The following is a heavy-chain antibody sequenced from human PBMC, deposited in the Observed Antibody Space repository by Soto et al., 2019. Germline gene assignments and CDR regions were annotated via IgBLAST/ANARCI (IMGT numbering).Heavy chain of an antibody. CDR1: GFTFSNYA. V-gene: IGHV3-23*01. CDR3: AKLPSSGFYYFDI. Sequence: PGGSLRLACAASGFTFSNYAMNWVRQAPGKGLEWVSGIVGSGASTNYADSVKGRFTISGDNSKDTLYLHMNGLRAEDTATYYCAKLPSSGFYYFDIWGQGTMVTVSS. D-gene: IGHD3-22*01. CDR2: IVGSGAST. J-gene: IGHJ3*02.